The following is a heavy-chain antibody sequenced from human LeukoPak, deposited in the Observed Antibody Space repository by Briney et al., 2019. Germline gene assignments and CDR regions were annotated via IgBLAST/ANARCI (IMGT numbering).Heavy chain of an antibody. J-gene: IGHJ5*02. CDR2: ISYDGSNT. Sequence: PGRSLTLSRAPSGFTLISYGMPCVRHAPGNWLEWVASISYDGSNTYYAYSVKGRYTISRDNSKTTLYLQMNRLRADATSEYYCANLPRGGLDPWRPGTLLSVSS. CDR1: GFTLISYG. V-gene: IGHV3-33*06. CDR3: ANLPRGGLDP.